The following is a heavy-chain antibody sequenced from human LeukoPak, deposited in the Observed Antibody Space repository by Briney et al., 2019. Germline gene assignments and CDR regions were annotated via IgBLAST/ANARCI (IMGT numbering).Heavy chain of an antibody. D-gene: IGHD2-21*01. Sequence: KTSETLFLTCTISGDSISSSTYYWGWIRQPPGKGLEWIGSIYYSGSTYYNPSLRSRVTISIDTSKNQFSLKLSSVTAADTAVYYCANTLWWGDGGEYFQHWGQGTLVTVSS. V-gene: IGHV4-39*07. CDR1: GDSISSSTYY. J-gene: IGHJ1*01. CDR3: ANTLWWGDGGEYFQH. CDR2: IYYSGST.